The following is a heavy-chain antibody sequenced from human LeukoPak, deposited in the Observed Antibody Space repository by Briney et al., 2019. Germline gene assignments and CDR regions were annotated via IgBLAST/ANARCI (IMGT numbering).Heavy chain of an antibody. D-gene: IGHD3-22*01. J-gene: IGHJ4*02. CDR2: ISSSGSTI. CDR3: ARYYYDSSGYYYKDY. V-gene: IGHV3-11*04. Sequence: LSLTCSVSGDSIIGYYWGWIRQPPGKGLEWVSYISSSGSTIYYADSVKGRFTISGDNAKNSLYLQMNSLRAEDTAMYYCARYYYDSSGYYYKDYWGQGTLVTVSS. CDR1: GDSIIGYY.